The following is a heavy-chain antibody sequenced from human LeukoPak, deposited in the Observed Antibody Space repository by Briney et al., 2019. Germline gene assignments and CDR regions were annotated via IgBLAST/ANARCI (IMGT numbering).Heavy chain of an antibody. D-gene: IGHD3-10*01. Sequence: GGSQRLSCAASGFPFSDYYMSWICQAPGKGLEWVSYISSSGSTIYYADSVKGRFTISRDNAKNSLYLQMNSLRDEDTAVYYCARGDLYYYGSGSTLGDHWGQGTLVTVSS. CDR2: ISSSGSTI. V-gene: IGHV3-11*04. J-gene: IGHJ4*02. CDR3: ARGDLYYYGSGSTLGDH. CDR1: GFPFSDYY.